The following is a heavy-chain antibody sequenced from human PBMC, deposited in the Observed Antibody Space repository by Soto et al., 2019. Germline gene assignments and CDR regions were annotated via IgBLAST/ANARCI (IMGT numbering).Heavy chain of an antibody. V-gene: IGHV4-31*03. J-gene: IGHJ6*02. D-gene: IGHD3-3*01. CDR1: GGSISSAGYY. Sequence: SETLSLTCTVSGGSISSAGYYWSWIRQHPGKGLEWIGYIYYSGSTYYNPSLKSRVTISVDTSKNQFSLKLSSVTAADTAVYYCARDINYDFWSGYPSTYSYGMDVWGQGTTVTAP. CDR3: ARDINYDFWSGYPSTYSYGMDV. CDR2: IYYSGST.